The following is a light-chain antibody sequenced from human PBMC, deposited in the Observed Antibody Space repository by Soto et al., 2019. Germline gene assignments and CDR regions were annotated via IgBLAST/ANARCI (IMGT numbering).Light chain of an antibody. V-gene: IGKV3-15*01. Sequence: EIVMTQSPATLSVSPGERATVSCRASQSVSSSLSWYQQKPGQAPRLLIYGASTRATGIPARFSGSGSGTEFTLTISSLQSEDFAVYYCQQYNNWPRTFGQGTKVDI. CDR3: QQYNNWPRT. CDR1: QSVSSS. J-gene: IGKJ1*01. CDR2: GAS.